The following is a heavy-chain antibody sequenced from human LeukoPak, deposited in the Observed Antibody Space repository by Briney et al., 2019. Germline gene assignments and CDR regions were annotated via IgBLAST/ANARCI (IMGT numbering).Heavy chain of an antibody. V-gene: IGHV3-23*01. CDR3: AKDGNQDPYYYGSGSYRD. J-gene: IGHJ4*02. D-gene: IGHD3-10*01. CDR1: GFTFSTYA. Sequence: GGSLRLSCAASGFTFSTYAMSWVRQAPGKGLEWVSAVSANGGSTYYADSVKGRFTISRDNSKNTLYLQMNSLRAEDTAVYYCAKDGNQDPYYYGSGSYRDWGQGTLVTVSS. CDR2: VSANGGST.